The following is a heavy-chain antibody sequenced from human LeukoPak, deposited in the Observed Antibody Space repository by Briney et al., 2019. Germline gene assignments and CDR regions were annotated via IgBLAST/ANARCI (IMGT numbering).Heavy chain of an antibody. CDR2: IYSSGNT. D-gene: IGHD5-24*01. V-gene: IGHV3-53*01. CDR3: ARGDGYNSYYFDY. Sequence: GGSLRLSCAASGFTVSSNYMSWVRQAPGKGLEWVSVIYSSGNTYYADSVKGRFTISRDNSKNTPYLQMNSLRAEDTAVYYCARGDGYNSYYFDYWGQGTLVTVSS. J-gene: IGHJ4*02. CDR1: GFTVSSNY.